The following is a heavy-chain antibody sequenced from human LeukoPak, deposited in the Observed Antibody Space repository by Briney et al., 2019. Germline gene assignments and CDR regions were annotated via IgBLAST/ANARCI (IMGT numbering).Heavy chain of an antibody. V-gene: IGHV4-4*07. CDR3: ARARKTAWSKNPRIAAAMYYFDY. CDR1: GGSISSYY. Sequence: SETLSLTCTVSGGSISSYYWSWLRQPAGKGLEWIGRIYTSGSTNYNPSLKSRVTMSVDTSKNQFSLKLSSVTAADTAVYYCARARKTAWSKNPRIAAAMYYFDYWGQGTLVTVSS. J-gene: IGHJ4*02. D-gene: IGHD6-13*01. CDR2: IYTSGST.